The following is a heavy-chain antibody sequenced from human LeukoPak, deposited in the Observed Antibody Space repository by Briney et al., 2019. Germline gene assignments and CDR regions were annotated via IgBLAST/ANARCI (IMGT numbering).Heavy chain of an antibody. J-gene: IGHJ4*02. V-gene: IGHV4-39*01. CDR1: GGSITSSSHY. Sequence: SETLSLTCTVSGGSITSSSHYWAWIRQPPGKGLEWIGSIYYSGDTYYNPSLKSRVTMSVDTSKSQFSLRLSSVTAADTAVYYCARAVWIVGAITNFDYWGQGTLVIVSS. CDR2: IYYSGDT. CDR3: ARAVWIVGAITNFDY. D-gene: IGHD1-26*01.